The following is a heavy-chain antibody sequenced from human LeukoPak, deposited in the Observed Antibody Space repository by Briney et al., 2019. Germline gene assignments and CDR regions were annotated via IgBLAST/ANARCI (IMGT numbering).Heavy chain of an antibody. V-gene: IGHV3-23*01. CDR2: VSGGGDYT. D-gene: IGHD3-22*01. J-gene: IGHJ5*02. CDR3: PQDLRAGYYHDIYYHRSP. Sequence: GGSLRLSCAAPGFTFSTHAISWVRQTPGKGLEWVSAVSGGGDYTYYADSVRGRFTISRDNSKNTVFLQMHSLRAEDTAVYYSPQDLRAGYYHDIYYHRSPWGEGTLVTVSS. CDR1: GFTFSTHA.